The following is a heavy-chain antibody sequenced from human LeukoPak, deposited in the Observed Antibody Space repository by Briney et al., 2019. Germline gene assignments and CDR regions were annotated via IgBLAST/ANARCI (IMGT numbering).Heavy chain of an antibody. CDR1: AGTFSSYA. J-gene: IGHJ5*02. CDR3: ARQLAATAMVGISWFDP. CDR2: IITIFGTA. V-gene: IGHV1-69*01. Sequence: ASVTLSFTSSAGTFSSYAISWVRQAHGPGLEWMGGIITIFGTANYAEKFQGRVTITADESTSTAYMELSSLRSEDTAVYYCARQLAATAMVGISWFDPWGQGTLVTVSS. D-gene: IGHD5-18*01.